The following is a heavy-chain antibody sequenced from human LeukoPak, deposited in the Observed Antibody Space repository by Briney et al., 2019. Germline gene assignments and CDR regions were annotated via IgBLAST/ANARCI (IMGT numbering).Heavy chain of an antibody. V-gene: IGHV1-2*06. CDR3: ARDLGVVTPRFDP. D-gene: IGHD2-2*01. Sequence: ASVKVSCKASGYTFTGYYMHWVRQAPGQGREWMGRINPNSGGTNYAQKFQGRVTMTRDTSISTAYMELSRLRSDDTAVYYCARDLGVVTPRFDPWGQGTLVIVSS. CDR1: GYTFTGYY. J-gene: IGHJ5*02. CDR2: INPNSGGT.